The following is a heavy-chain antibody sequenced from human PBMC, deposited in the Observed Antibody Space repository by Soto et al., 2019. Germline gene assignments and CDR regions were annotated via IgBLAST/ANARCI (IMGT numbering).Heavy chain of an antibody. CDR3: SCMDPLAVVTTDY. Sequence: GGSLRLSCAASGFTFSSYEMHWVRQAPGKGLEWVSFITGNGSNKYYADSVKGRFTISRDNSKNTLYLQMNSLRAEDTAVYYCSCMDPLAVVTTDYWGQGTLVTVSS. CDR2: ITGNGSNK. D-gene: IGHD6-19*01. J-gene: IGHJ4*02. CDR1: GFTFSSYE. V-gene: IGHV3-48*03.